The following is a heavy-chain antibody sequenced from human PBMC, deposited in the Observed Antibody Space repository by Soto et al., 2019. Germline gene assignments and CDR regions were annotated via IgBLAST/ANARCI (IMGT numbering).Heavy chain of an antibody. CDR2: TNSDGTDS. CDR1: GFDFEDHA. V-gene: IGHV3-43D*04. J-gene: IGHJ4*02. CDR3: AKSLYYYDSSPLDH. Sequence: GGSLRLSCAAAGFDFEDHAMHWVRQVPGKGLEWVSLTNSDGTDSYYVDSVKGRFTISRDNAKTTLYLQMDRLRPEDTALYFCAKSLYYYDSSPLDHWGQGTLVTVSS. D-gene: IGHD3-22*01.